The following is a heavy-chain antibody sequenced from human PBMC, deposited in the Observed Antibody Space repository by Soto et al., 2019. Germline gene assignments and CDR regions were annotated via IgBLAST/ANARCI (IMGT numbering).Heavy chain of an antibody. Sequence: SETLSLTCTVSGGSISSSSYYWGWIRQPPGKGLEWIGSIYYSGSTYYNPSLKSRVTISVDTSKNQFSLKLSSVTAEDTAVYYCARSVPAAINNWFDPWGQGTLVTVSS. V-gene: IGHV4-39*01. CDR3: ARSVPAAINNWFDP. D-gene: IGHD2-2*01. CDR1: GGSISSSSYY. CDR2: IYYSGST. J-gene: IGHJ5*02.